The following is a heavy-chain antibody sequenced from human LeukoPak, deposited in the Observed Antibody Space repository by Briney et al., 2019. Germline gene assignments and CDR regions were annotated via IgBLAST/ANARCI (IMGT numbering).Heavy chain of an antibody. J-gene: IGHJ4*02. D-gene: IGHD1-1*01. CDR1: GFVFTGYG. V-gene: IGHV1-18*01. CDR3: ARETHVERDDY. Sequence: ASVKVSCKASGFVFTGYGFTWVRQAPGQGLERMGWISANDGKIHYSERHQDRLTMTTDTVTSTAYMELRGLRSDDTAVYYCARETHVERDDYWGQGTLVTVSS. CDR2: ISANDGKI.